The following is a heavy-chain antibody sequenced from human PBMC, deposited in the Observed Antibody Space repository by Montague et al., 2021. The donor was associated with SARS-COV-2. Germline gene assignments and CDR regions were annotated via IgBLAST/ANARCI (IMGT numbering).Heavy chain of an antibody. Sequence: YAISGDSVPSNIATWNWIRQSPSRGLEWLGRTYYRSKWYNDYAESVKSRITIDPDTSKHQFSLHLNSVTPEDTAVYYCARIPVGSKYYFDFWGQGTLVTVSS. CDR1: GDSVPSNIAT. CDR2: TYYRSKWYN. J-gene: IGHJ4*02. V-gene: IGHV6-1*01. CDR3: ARIPVGSKYYFDF. D-gene: IGHD2-2*01.